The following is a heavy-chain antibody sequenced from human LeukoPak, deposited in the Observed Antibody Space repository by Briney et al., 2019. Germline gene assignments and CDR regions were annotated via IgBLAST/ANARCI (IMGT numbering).Heavy chain of an antibody. CDR2: KYYSGST. CDR3: ARGRSYGFDFDS. J-gene: IGHJ4*02. CDR1: GVSINTCCYY. Sequence: SETLSLTCDVSGVSINTCCYYWTWIRQPPGKGLEWIGYKYYSGSTRYNSSLRSRLTISLDSSKNQFSLRPTSVTAADTAVYYCARGRSYGFDFDSWGPGTLVIVSS. D-gene: IGHD5-18*01. V-gene: IGHV4-61*01.